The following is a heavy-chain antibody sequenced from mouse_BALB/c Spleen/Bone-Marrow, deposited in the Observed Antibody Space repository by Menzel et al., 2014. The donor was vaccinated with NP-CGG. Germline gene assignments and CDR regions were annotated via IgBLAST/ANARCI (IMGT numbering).Heavy chain of an antibody. CDR2: IYPGNVNT. J-gene: IGHJ3*01. CDR1: GYTFTSYY. CDR3: ARDYDYDAWFAY. V-gene: IGHV1S56*01. D-gene: IGHD2-4*01. Sequence: VQLQESGPELVKPGASVRISCKASGYTFTSYYIHWVKQRPGQGLEWIGWIYPGNVNTKYNEKFKGKATLTADKSSSTAYMQLSSLTPEDSAVYFCARDYDYDAWFAYWGQGTLVTVSA.